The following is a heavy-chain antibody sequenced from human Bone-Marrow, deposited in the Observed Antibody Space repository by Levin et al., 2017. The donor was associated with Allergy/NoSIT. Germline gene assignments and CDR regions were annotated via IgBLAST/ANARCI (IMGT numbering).Heavy chain of an antibody. D-gene: IGHD6-13*01. CDR1: GFPFSTYG. Sequence: GESLKTSCATSGFPFSTYGMAWVRQAPGKGLEWVASITTTSNYIHYADSVKGRFTISRDNANNSLSLQMNRLRGEDTAVYYCARAAGAAGRGGMDVWGQGAAVTVSS. CDR2: ITTTSNYI. CDR3: ARAAGAAGRGGMDV. V-gene: IGHV3-21*01. J-gene: IGHJ6*02.